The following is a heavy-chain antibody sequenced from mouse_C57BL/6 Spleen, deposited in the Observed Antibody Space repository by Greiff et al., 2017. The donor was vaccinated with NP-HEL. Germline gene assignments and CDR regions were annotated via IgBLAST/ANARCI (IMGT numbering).Heavy chain of an antibody. D-gene: IGHD2-4*01. Sequence: VQLQQSGAELVRPGTSVKVSCKASGYAFTNYLIEWVKQRPGQGLEWIGVINPGSGGTNYNEKFKGKATLTADKSSSNAYMQLSSLTSEDSAVYFCARRPLYYDYLFDYWGQGTTLTVSS. CDR1: GYAFTNYL. J-gene: IGHJ2*01. V-gene: IGHV1-54*01. CDR2: INPGSGGT. CDR3: ARRPLYYDYLFDY.